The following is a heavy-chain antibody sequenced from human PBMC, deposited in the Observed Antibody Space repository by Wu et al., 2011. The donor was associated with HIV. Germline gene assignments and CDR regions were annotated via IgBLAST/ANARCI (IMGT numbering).Heavy chain of an antibody. J-gene: IGHJ6*03. D-gene: IGHD3-3*01. V-gene: IGHV1-69*05. CDR2: IIPIFGTT. CDR3: AIWSGSQGPYYYYYMDV. Sequence: QVQLVQSGAEVKKPGSSVKVSCKASGGTFSSYAISWVRQAPGQGLEWMGGIIPIFGTTKYAQKFQGRVTITTDESTNTGYMELSSLGSEDTAVYYCAIWSGSQGPYYYYYMDVWGKGPRSPS. CDR1: GGTFSSYA.